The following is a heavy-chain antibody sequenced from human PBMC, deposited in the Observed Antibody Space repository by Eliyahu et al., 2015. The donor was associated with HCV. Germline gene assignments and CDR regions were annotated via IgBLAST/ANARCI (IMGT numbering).Heavy chain of an antibody. J-gene: IGHJ6*02. Sequence: WVRQMPGKGLEWMGIIYPGDSDTRYSPSFQGQVTISADKSISTAYLQWSSLKASDTAMYYCARLWVPAHYGMDVWGQGTTVTVSS. CDR3: ARLWVPAHYGMDV. D-gene: IGHD2-2*01. V-gene: IGHV5-51*01. CDR2: IYPGDSDT.